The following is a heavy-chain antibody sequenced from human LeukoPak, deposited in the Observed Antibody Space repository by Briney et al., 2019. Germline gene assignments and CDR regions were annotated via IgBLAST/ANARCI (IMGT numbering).Heavy chain of an antibody. CDR1: GFTFSSSG. Sequence: GTSLRLSCAASGFTFSSSGMHWVRQAPGKGLEWVALIWYDGSNKYYADSVKGRFTISRDNSKNTLYLQMNSLRAEDTAVYYCARDYYDSSCYYSPVPSYWGQGTLVTVSS. CDR2: IWYDGSNK. D-gene: IGHD3-22*01. V-gene: IGHV3-33*01. J-gene: IGHJ4*02. CDR3: ARDYYDSSCYYSPVPSY.